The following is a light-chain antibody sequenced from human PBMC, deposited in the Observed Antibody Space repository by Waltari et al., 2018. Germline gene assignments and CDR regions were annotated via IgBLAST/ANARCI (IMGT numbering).Light chain of an antibody. V-gene: IGLV1-40*01. CDR1: RSNIGAGYD. Sequence: QSVLTQPPSVSGAPGQRITISCTGTRSNIGAGYDVHWYLQLPGTAPKLLILGNNNRPSGVPDRFSASKSDTSASLAITGLQAEDEADYYCQSYDSSLSGVIFGGGTKLTVL. CDR2: GNN. CDR3: QSYDSSLSGVI. J-gene: IGLJ2*01.